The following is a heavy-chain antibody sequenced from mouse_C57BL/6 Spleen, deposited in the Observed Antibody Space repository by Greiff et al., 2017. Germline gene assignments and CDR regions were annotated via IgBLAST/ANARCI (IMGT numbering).Heavy chain of an antibody. CDR1: GYTFTSYW. V-gene: IGHV1-50*01. CDR3: ASTGGSRVDC. Sequence: QVQLQQPGAELVKPGASVKLSCKASGYTFTSYWMQWVKQRPGQGLEWIGEIDPSDSYTNYNQKFKGKATLTVDTSSSTAYMQLSSLTSEDSAVYYCASTGGSRVDCWGQGTTLAVSS. J-gene: IGHJ2*01. D-gene: IGHD1-1*01. CDR2: IDPSDSYT.